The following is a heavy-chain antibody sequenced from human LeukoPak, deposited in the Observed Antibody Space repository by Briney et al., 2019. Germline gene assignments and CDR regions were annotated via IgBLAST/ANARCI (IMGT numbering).Heavy chain of an antibody. J-gene: IGHJ5*02. D-gene: IGHD2-15*01. CDR3: TTGIVSAGSCS. Sequence: GGSLRLSCAASGFTFSNAWMSWVRQAPGKGLEWVGRIKSKTDGGTTDYAAPVKGRFTISRDDSKNTLYLQMNSLKTEDTAVHYCTTGIVSAGSCSWGQGTLVTVSS. CDR2: IKSKTDGGTT. CDR1: GFTFSNAW. V-gene: IGHV3-15*01.